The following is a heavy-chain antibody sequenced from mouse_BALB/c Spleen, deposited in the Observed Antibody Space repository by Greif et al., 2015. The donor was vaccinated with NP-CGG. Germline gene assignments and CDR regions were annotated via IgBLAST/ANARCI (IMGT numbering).Heavy chain of an antibody. J-gene: IGHJ2*01. CDR1: GYTFTSYY. D-gene: IGHD3-3*01. V-gene: IGHV1S81*02. CDR2: INPSNGGT. Sequence: QVQLQQSGAELVKPGASVKLSCKASGYTFTSYYMYWVKQRPGRGLEWIGEINPSNGGTNFNEKFKSKATLTVDKSSSTAYMQLSSLTSEDSAVYYCTRSWDSYFDYWGQGITLTVSS. CDR3: TRSWDSYFDY.